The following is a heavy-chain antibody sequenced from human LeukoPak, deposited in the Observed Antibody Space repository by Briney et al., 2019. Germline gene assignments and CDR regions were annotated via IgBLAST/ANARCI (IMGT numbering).Heavy chain of an antibody. D-gene: IGHD3-22*01. V-gene: IGHV3-9*03. CDR3: AKARHYDSSGYFDY. Sequence: GGSLRLSCAASGFTFSSAWMHWVRQTPGKGLEWVSGISWNSGSIGYADSVKGRFTISRDNAKNSLYLQMNSLRAEDMALYYCAKARHYDSSGYFDYWGQGTLVTVSS. J-gene: IGHJ4*02. CDR1: GFTFSSAW. CDR2: ISWNSGSI.